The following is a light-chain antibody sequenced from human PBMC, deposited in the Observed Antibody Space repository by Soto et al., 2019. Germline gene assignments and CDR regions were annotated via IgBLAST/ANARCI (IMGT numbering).Light chain of an antibody. J-gene: IGKJ1*01. Sequence: EIVMTQSPATLSVSPGERATLSCRASQSVSSNLAWYQQKPGQAPRLLIYGASTRATDVPARFSGSGSGTDFTLTISSLQPEDFATYYCQQSFSTPLTFGHGTNVDIK. V-gene: IGKV3-15*01. CDR3: QQSFSTPLT. CDR2: GAS. CDR1: QSVSSN.